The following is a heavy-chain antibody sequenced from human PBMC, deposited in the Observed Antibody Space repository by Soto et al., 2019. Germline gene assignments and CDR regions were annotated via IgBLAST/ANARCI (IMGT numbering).Heavy chain of an antibody. Sequence: SETLSLTCTVSGGSISSGGYYWSWIRQHPGKGLEWIGYIYYSGSTYYNPSLKSRVTISVDTSKNQFSLKLSSVTAADTAVYYCARSYCSSTSCYIYYYYGMDVWGQGTKVTVSS. CDR2: IYYSGST. V-gene: IGHV4-31*03. CDR3: ARSYCSSTSCYIYYYYGMDV. J-gene: IGHJ6*02. D-gene: IGHD2-2*02. CDR1: GGSISSGGYY.